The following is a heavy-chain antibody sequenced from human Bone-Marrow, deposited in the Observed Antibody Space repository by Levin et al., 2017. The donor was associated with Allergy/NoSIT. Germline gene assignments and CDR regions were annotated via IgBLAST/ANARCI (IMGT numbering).Heavy chain of an antibody. Sequence: GGSLRLSCAASGLAFSNVWMTWVRQSPGKGLEWVGRIKQQSDGGTTEYAAPVKGRFTISRDDSKNMLFLQLNSLKTEDTAIYYCTSTLGYWGQGTLVTVSS. CDR2: IKQQSDGGTT. CDR1: GLAFSNVW. J-gene: IGHJ4*02. V-gene: IGHV3-15*05. CDR3: TSTLGY.